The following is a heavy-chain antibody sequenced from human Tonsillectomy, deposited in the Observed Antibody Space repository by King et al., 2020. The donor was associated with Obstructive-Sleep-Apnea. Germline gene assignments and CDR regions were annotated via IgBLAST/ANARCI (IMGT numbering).Heavy chain of an antibody. Sequence: QLQESGPGLVKPSETLSLTCTVSGGSISSSSYYWGWIRQPPGKGLERIGSIYYSGSTYYNPSLKSRVTISVDTSKHQFSLKLSSVTAADTAVYYCASEYYDFWSGYPPHYYYYYGMDVWGQGTTVTVSS. CDR3: ASEYYDFWSGYPPHYYYYYGMDV. J-gene: IGHJ6*02. V-gene: IGHV4-39*07. CDR2: IYYSGST. CDR1: GGSISSSSYY. D-gene: IGHD3-3*01.